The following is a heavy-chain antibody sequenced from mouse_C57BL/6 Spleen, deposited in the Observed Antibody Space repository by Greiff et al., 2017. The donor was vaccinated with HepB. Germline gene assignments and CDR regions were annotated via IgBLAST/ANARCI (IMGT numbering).Heavy chain of an antibody. CDR2: ISSGGRST. J-gene: IGHJ3*01. CDR1: GFPFSSYG. CDR3: ARILYDGYGD. V-gene: IGHV5-6*01. Sequence: EVQVVESGGDLVKPGGSLQLSCAASGFPFSSYGMSWVRQPPDKRLEWVATISSGGRSTYYPDSVKGRFTISRDNATNTLYLQMRSLKSEDTAMYDCARILYDGYGDWGQGTLVTVSA. D-gene: IGHD2-3*01.